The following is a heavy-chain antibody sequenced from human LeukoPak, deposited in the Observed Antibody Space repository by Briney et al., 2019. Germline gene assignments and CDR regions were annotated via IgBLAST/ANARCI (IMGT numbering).Heavy chain of an antibody. CDR3: AKAFGTNGYFQLPIDF. Sequence: GGSLRLSCAASGFIFNSNAMTWVRQAPGKGLECVSAITASGSATYYADSVKGRFTISRDNSQNTLSLQLNSLRAEDTALYFCAKAFGTNGYFQLPIDFWGQGTLVTVPS. J-gene: IGHJ4*02. CDR2: ITASGSAT. V-gene: IGHV3-23*01. CDR1: GFIFNSNA. D-gene: IGHD2-8*01.